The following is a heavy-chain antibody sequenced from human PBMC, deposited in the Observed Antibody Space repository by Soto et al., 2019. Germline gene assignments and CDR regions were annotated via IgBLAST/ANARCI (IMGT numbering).Heavy chain of an antibody. Sequence: EVQLVESGGGLVQPGGSLRLSCAASGFMFSNYWMTWIRQAPGKGLEWVANIRGDGSKQYSLDSVKGRFTISRDNDKKSLYLQMNSLRVEDTALYYCARDLSPTLEQSYFDVFDVWGPGTMVTVSS. CDR3: ARDLSPTLEQSYFDVFDV. CDR2: IRGDGSKQ. CDR1: GFMFSNYW. J-gene: IGHJ3*01. D-gene: IGHD1-1*01. V-gene: IGHV3-7*04.